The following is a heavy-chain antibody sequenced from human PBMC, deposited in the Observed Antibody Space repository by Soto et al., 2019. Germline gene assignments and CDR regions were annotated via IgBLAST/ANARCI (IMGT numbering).Heavy chain of an antibody. D-gene: IGHD5-12*01. V-gene: IGHV1-2*04. CDR1: GYTITGYY. J-gene: IGHJ6*02. CDR2: INPNSGGT. Sequence: SVKGSCKAAGYTITGYYMHWVRQAPGQGLEWMGWINPNSGGTNYAQKFQGWVTMTRDTSISTAYMELSRLRSDDTAVYYGSIGANYYYYRKAVRARGCAVPVSS. CDR3: SIGANYYYYRKAV.